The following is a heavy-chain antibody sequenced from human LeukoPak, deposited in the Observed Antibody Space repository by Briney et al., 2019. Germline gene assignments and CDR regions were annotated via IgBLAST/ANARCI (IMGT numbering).Heavy chain of an antibody. CDR2: IKQDGSEE. J-gene: IGHJ4*02. V-gene: IGHV3-7*03. CDR3: ARRYFDY. Sequence: PGGSLRLSCVASGFTISSYWMQWVRQAPGKGLEWVANIKQDGSEEYYVDSVKGRFTISRDNAKNSLYLQMNSLRAEDTAVYYCARRYFDYWGQGILVTVSS. CDR1: GFTISSYW.